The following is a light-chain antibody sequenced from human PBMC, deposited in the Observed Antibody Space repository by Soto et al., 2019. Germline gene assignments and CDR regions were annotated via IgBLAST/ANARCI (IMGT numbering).Light chain of an antibody. CDR3: KQYYNWRRT. CDR1: QSISRS. V-gene: IGKV1-5*01. J-gene: IGKJ1*01. CDR2: DAS. Sequence: SPSTLIASVGDMVSITCRASQSISRSLAWYQHQPGKAPKLLIYDASSLESGVPSRFSGIGSGTEFTLTISSLQPEDFAVYYCKQYYNWRRTFGQGTMVDIK.